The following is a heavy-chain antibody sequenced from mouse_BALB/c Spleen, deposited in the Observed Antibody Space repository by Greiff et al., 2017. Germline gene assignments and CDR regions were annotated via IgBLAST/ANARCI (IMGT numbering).Heavy chain of an antibody. CDR3: ARGLGRGWYFDV. CDR1: GYAFTNYL. V-gene: IGHV1-54*01. D-gene: IGHD4-1*01. Sequence: VKLQQSGAELVRPGTSVKVSCKASGYAFTNYLIEWVKQRPGQGLEWIGVINPGSGGTNYNEKFKGKATLTADKSSSTAYMQLSSLTSDDSAVYFCARGLGRGWYFDVWGAGTTVTVSS. CDR2: INPGSGGT. J-gene: IGHJ1*01.